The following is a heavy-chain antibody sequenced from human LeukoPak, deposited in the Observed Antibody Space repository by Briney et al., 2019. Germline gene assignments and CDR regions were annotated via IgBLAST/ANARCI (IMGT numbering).Heavy chain of an antibody. D-gene: IGHD2-2*01. CDR2: ISGSGGST. CDR1: GFTFSDYY. CDR3: ARDPLVPAAISYYYGMDV. J-gene: IGHJ6*02. Sequence: GGSLRLSCAASGFTFSDYYMSWVRQAPGKGLEWVSAISGSGGSTYNADSVKGRFTISRDNSKNTLYLQMNSLRAEDTAVYYCARDPLVPAAISYYYGMDVWGQGTTVTVSS. V-gene: IGHV3-23*01.